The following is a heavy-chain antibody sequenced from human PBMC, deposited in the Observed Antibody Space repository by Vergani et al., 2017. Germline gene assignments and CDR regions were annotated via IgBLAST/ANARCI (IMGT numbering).Heavy chain of an antibody. Sequence: QAQLVESGGGLVKPGGSLRLSCAASGFSFSDHYMTWIRQAPGKGLEWVSYISNSGNTIEYADSVKGRFTISRDNSKNTLSLQMNSLTAEDTAIYYCAGPQGTSAYYYGGFDYWGQGILVTVSS. V-gene: IGHV3-11*01. CDR3: AGPQGTSAYYYGGFDY. CDR2: ISNSGNTI. J-gene: IGHJ4*02. D-gene: IGHD3-22*01. CDR1: GFSFSDHY.